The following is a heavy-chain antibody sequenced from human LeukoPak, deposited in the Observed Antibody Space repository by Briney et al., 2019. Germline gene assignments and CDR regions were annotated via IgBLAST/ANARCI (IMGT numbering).Heavy chain of an antibody. CDR1: GGSISSSSYY. CDR3: ARDPHCSGGSCYLAHFDY. V-gene: IGHV4-39*02. Sequence: SETLSLTCTVSGGSISSSSYYWGWIRQPPGKGLEWIGSIYYSGSTYYNPSLKSRVTISVDTSKNQFSLKLSSVTAADTAVYYCARDPHCSGGSCYLAHFDYWGQGTLVTVSS. CDR2: IYYSGST. D-gene: IGHD2-15*01. J-gene: IGHJ4*02.